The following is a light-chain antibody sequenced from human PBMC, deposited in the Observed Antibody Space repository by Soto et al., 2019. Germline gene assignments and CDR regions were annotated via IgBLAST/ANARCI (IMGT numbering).Light chain of an antibody. Sequence: QLVLAQPRSVSGSPGQSVTISCTGTSSDVGGYNFVSWYQQHPGKVPKLMIYDVSKRPSGVPDRFSGSKSGNTASLTISGLQAEDEADYYCSSYAGTYTNWVFGGGTKVTVL. CDR3: SSYAGTYTNWV. V-gene: IGLV2-11*01. CDR1: SSDVGGYNF. CDR2: DVS. J-gene: IGLJ3*02.